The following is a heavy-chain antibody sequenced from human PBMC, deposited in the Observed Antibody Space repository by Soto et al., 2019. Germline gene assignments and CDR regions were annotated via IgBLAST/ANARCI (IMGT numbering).Heavy chain of an antibody. J-gene: IGHJ4*02. V-gene: IGHV3-33*01. CDR2: IWYDGNNK. CDR1: GFTFSICG. Sequence: QVQLVESGGGVVQPGRSLRLSCAASGFTFSICGMHWVRQAPGKGLEWVALIWYDGNNKYYADSVKGRFSISRDNSNNTLYLQMNSLRAEDTAVYYCARDSGVGTSNTFDYWGQGTLVTVSS. D-gene: IGHD3-10*01. CDR3: ARDSGVGTSNTFDY.